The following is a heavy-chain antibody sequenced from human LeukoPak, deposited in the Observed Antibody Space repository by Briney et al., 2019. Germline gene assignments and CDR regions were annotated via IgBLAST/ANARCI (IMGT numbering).Heavy chain of an antibody. Sequence: GGSLRLSCAASGFTFSSYGMHWVRQAPGKGLEWVAFIRYDGSNKYYADSVKGRFTISRDNSKNTLYLQMNSLRAEDTAVYYCAKKSSSGYDLASYFDYWGQGTLVTVSS. CDR3: AKKSSSGYDLASYFDY. CDR2: IRYDGSNK. D-gene: IGHD3-22*01. CDR1: GFTFSSYG. V-gene: IGHV3-30*02. J-gene: IGHJ4*02.